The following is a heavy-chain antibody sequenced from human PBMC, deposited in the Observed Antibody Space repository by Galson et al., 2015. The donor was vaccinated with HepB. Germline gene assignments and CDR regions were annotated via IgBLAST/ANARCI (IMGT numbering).Heavy chain of an antibody. CDR2: IDSDERGT. Sequence: SLRLSCAATSGFTFNNYKIHWVRHVPGKGLVWVAYIDSDERGTKYADSVKGRFTISRDNARNTVFLQMNSLRVEDTAVYFCGRSRGASGYHYDYWGQGTLFAGSS. CDR3: GRSRGASGYHYDY. V-gene: IGHV3-74*03. J-gene: IGHJ4*02. CDR1: GFTFNNYK. D-gene: IGHD3-22*01.